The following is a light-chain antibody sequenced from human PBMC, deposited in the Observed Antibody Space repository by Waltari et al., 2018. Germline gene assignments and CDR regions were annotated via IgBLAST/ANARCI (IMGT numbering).Light chain of an antibody. Sequence: DIVMTQTQLSLPVTLGEPAAISCRSSQSRLDSEDGHTYLEWYLQKPGQSPQLLIYEVANRASGVPDRFSGSGSDTDFTLKISRVEAEDVGVYYCMQALEFPWTFGQGTKVEIK. CDR2: EVA. J-gene: IGKJ1*01. CDR1: QSRLDSEDGHTY. V-gene: IGKV2-40*01. CDR3: MQALEFPWT.